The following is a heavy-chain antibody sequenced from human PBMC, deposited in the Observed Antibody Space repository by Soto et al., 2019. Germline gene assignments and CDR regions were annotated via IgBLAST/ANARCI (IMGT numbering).Heavy chain of an antibody. CDR1: GGSFSGYY. CDR2: INHSGST. CDR3: ARATRTTPFDY. V-gene: IGHV4-34*01. J-gene: IGHJ4*02. Sequence: SETLSLTCAVYGGSFSGYYWSWIRQPPGKGLEWIGEINHSGSTNYNPSLKSRVTISVDTSKNQFSLKLSSVTAADTAVYYCARATRTTPFDYWGQGTLVTVSS.